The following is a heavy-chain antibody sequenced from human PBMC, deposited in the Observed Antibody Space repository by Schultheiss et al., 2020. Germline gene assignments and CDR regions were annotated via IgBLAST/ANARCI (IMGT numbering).Heavy chain of an antibody. D-gene: IGHD6-13*01. V-gene: IGHV3-9*01. J-gene: IGHJ4*02. Sequence: GGSLRLSCAASGFTFDDYAMHWVRQAPGKGLEWVSGISWNSGSIGYADSVKGRFTISRDNAKNSLYLQMNSLRAEDTALYYCAKAGYEAATEFDYWGQGTLVTFSS. CDR1: GFTFDDYA. CDR3: AKAGYEAATEFDY. CDR2: ISWNSGSI.